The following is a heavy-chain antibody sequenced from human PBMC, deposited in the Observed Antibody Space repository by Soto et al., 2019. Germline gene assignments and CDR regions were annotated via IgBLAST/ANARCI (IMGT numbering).Heavy chain of an antibody. V-gene: IGHV2-5*02. D-gene: IGHD5-18*01. CDR1: GFSLSTSGVG. Sequence: QITLKESGPPLVKPTQTLTLTCTFSGFSLSTSGVGVGWIRQPPGKALEWLALIYWDDDKRYSPSLKSRLTIPQDTSKNQVVLTMTNMDPVDTATYYCARTKHNTARLPGYYYYYGMDVWGQGTTVTVSS. J-gene: IGHJ6*02. CDR2: IYWDDDK. CDR3: ARTKHNTARLPGYYYYYGMDV.